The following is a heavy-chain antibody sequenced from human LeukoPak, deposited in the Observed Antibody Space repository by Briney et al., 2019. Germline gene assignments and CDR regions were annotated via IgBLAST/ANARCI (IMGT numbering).Heavy chain of an antibody. CDR2: IIPIFGTA. D-gene: IGHD2-15*01. J-gene: IGHJ4*02. V-gene: IGHV1-69*06. CDR1: GGTFSSYA. Sequence: SVKVSCKASGGTFSSYAISWVRQAPGQGLEWMGGIIPIFGTANYAQKFQGRVTITADKSTSTAYMELSSLRSEDTAVYYCASLSASYCSGGSCRSVDYWGQGTLVTVSS. CDR3: ASLSASYCSGGSCRSVDY.